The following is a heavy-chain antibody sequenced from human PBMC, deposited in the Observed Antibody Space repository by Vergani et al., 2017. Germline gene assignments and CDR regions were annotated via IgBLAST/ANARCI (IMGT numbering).Heavy chain of an antibody. J-gene: IGHJ6*02. CDR1: GYTFTGYY. D-gene: IGHD6-19*01. CDR3: ARDSVAGTPGVNYYYGMDV. V-gene: IGHV1-2*02. CDR2: INPNSGGT. Sequence: VQLVESGGGLVQPGASVKVSCKASGYTFTGYYMHWVRQAPGQGLEWMGWINPNSGGTNYAQKFQGRVTMTRDTSISTAYMELSRLRSDDTAVYYCARDSVAGTPGVNYYYGMDVWGQGTTVTVSS.